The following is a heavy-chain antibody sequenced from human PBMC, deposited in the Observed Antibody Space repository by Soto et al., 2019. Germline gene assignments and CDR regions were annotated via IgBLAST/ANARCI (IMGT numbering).Heavy chain of an antibody. Sequence: EAPAKVSCKASGYTFTSCGISWVLQAPGQGLEWMGWISAYNGNTNYAQKLQGRVTMTTDTSTSTAYMELRSLRSDDTAVYYCAREKYQLLSYYYGMDVWGQGTTVTVSS. CDR3: AREKYQLLSYYYGMDV. CDR2: ISAYNGNT. D-gene: IGHD2-2*01. J-gene: IGHJ6*02. CDR1: GYTFTSCG. V-gene: IGHV1-18*01.